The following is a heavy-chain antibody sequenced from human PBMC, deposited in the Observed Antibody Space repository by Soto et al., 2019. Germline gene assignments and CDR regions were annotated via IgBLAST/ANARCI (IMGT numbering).Heavy chain of an antibody. V-gene: IGHV3-21*01. CDR3: ATLWFGELNDAFDI. J-gene: IGHJ3*02. CDR2: ISSSSSYI. Sequence: GGSLRLSCAASGFTFSSYSMNWVRQAPGKGLEWVSSISSSSSYIYYADSVKGRFTISRDNAKNSLYLQMNSLRAEDTAVYYCATLWFGELNDAFDIWGQGTMVTVSS. D-gene: IGHD3-10*01. CDR1: GFTFSSYS.